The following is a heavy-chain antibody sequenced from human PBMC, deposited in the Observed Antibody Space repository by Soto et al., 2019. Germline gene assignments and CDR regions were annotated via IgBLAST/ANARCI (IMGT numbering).Heavy chain of an antibody. CDR3: TKDSEYDSTD. V-gene: IGHV3-23*01. CDR2: LSESDGRT. CDR1: GFTFSTSG. D-gene: IGHD3-22*01. Sequence: EVQLLESGGGLVQPGGSLRLSCAASGFTFSTSGMSWVRQAPGKGLEWISGLSESDGRTTYADSVKGRFTISRDNSKNTRYLQMNSLRVEDTALYYCTKDSEYDSTDWGQGTLVTVSS. J-gene: IGHJ4*02.